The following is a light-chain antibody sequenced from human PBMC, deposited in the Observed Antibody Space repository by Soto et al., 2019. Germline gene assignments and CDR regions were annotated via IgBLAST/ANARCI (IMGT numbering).Light chain of an antibody. Sequence: QSALTQPASVSGSPGQSITISCTGTSSDIGAYNYVSWYQQHPDKAPKLMIYEVRNRPSGVSDRFSGSRSGNAASLTISGLQTEDEADYYCSSYTRSGTVVFGTGTKLTVL. CDR2: EVR. J-gene: IGLJ1*01. V-gene: IGLV2-14*01. CDR3: SSYTRSGTVV. CDR1: SSDIGAYNY.